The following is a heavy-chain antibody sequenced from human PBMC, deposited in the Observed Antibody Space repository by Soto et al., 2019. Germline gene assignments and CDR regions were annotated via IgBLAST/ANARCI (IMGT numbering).Heavy chain of an antibody. CDR2: IYYSGST. D-gene: IGHD4-17*01. CDR1: GGSVISGSYY. Sequence: QVQLQESGPGLVKPSETLSLTCTVSGGSVISGSYYWSWIRQPPGNGLEWIGYIYYSGSTNYNPSHKSRVTISVDTSKNHCSLKLSSVTAADTAVYYCASSVYGDHGAEWFAPWGQGTLVTVSS. J-gene: IGHJ5*02. V-gene: IGHV4-61*03. CDR3: ASSVYGDHGAEWFAP.